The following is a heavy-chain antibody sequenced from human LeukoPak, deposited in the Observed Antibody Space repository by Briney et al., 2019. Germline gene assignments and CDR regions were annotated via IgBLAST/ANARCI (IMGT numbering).Heavy chain of an antibody. CDR2: IHYSGST. J-gene: IGHJ4*02. CDR1: GGSISSYY. Sequence: SETLSLTCTVSGGSISSYYWSWIRQPPGKGLEWIGYIHYSGSTYYNPSLKSRVTISVDTSKNQFSLKLSSVTAADTAVYYCARQYFLILSLYYFDYWGQGTLVTVSS. CDR3: ARQYFLILSLYYFDY. V-gene: IGHV4-59*08. D-gene: IGHD3-10*02.